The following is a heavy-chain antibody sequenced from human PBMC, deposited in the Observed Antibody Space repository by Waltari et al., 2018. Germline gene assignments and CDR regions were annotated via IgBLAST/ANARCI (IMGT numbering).Heavy chain of an antibody. CDR2: FDPEDGET. J-gene: IGHJ4*02. CDR3: ATVLTWEYGSGSYYFD. CDR1: GYTLTELS. V-gene: IGHV1-24*01. Sequence: QVQLVQSGAEVKKPGASVTVSCKVSGYTLTELSMHWVRQAPGKGLEWMGGFDPEDGETIYAQKFQGRVTMTEDTSTDTAYMELSSLRSEDTAVYYCATVLTWEYGSGSYYFDWGQGTLVTVSS. D-gene: IGHD3-10*01.